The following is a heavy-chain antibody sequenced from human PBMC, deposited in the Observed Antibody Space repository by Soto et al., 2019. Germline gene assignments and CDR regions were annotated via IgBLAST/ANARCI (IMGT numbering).Heavy chain of an antibody. V-gene: IGHV1-69*13. CDR2: IIPIFGTA. CDR1: GGTFSSYA. Sequence: GASVKVSCKASGGTFSSYAISWVRQAPGQGLEWMGGIIPIFGTANYAQKFQGRVTITADESTSTAYMELSSLRSEDTAVYYCARDAPSTYYDILTGYSDPGNCFDPWRQRTLVTVSS. J-gene: IGHJ5*02. CDR3: ARDAPSTYYDILTGYSDPGNCFDP. D-gene: IGHD3-9*01.